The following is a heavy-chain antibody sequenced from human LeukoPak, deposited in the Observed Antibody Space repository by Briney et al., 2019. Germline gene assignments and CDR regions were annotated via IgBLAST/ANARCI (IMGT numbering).Heavy chain of an antibody. CDR2: IKQDGSEK. V-gene: IGHV3-7*05. Sequence: GGSLRLSCAASGFTFDDYGMSWVRQAPGKGLEWVANIKQDGSEKYYVDSVKGRFTISRDNAKNSLYLQMNSLRAEDTAVYYCARDLSSGISDYGDGGWGQGTLVTVSS. J-gene: IGHJ4*02. D-gene: IGHD4-17*01. CDR3: ARDLSSGISDYGDGG. CDR1: GFTFDDYG.